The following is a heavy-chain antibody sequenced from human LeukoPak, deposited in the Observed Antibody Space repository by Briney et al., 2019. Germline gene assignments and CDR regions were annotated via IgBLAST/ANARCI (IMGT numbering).Heavy chain of an antibody. CDR1: GFIFSDFG. CDR2: ISSRGTST. D-gene: IGHD2-2*01. J-gene: IGHJ4*02. Sequence: PGGSLRLSCVASGFIFSDFGMNWVRQVPGKGLEWVAFISSRGTSTFYVESVKGRFTISRDTGKKSLDLQMTSLRVEDTAAYYCVRGTDCSATTCYPLSAFDYWGQGTLVTVSS. CDR3: VRGTDCSATTCYPLSAFDY. V-gene: IGHV3-21*04.